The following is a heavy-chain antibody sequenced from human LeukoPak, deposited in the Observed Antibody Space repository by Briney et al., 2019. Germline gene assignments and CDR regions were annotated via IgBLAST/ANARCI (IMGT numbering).Heavy chain of an antibody. CDR3: ASMLKKGYSYGSRDY. V-gene: IGHV3-21*01. J-gene: IGHJ4*02. CDR2: ISSSSSYI. Sequence: GGSLRLSCAASGFTFSSYEMNWVRQAPGKGLEWVSSISSSSSYIYYADSVKGRFTISRDNAKNSLYLQMNSLRAEDTAVYYCASMLKKGYSYGSRDYWGQGTLVTVSS. D-gene: IGHD5-18*01. CDR1: GFTFSSYE.